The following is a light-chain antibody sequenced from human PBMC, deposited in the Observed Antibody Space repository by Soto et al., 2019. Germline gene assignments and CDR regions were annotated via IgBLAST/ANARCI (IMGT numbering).Light chain of an antibody. CDR3: QQYRSSPIT. J-gene: IGKJ5*01. CDR1: QSILNNSNNKNY. CDR2: WAS. V-gene: IGKV4-1*01. Sequence: DIVMTQSPDSLAVSLGERATINCKSSQSILNNSNNKNYLAWYQQRPGQPPRLLIYWASTRESGVPDRFGGSGSGTDFTLTSSSLQAEDVAVYYCQQYRSSPITFGQGTRLEIK.